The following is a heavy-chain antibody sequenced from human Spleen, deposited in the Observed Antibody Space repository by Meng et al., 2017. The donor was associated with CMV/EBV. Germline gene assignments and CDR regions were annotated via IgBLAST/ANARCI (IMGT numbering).Heavy chain of an antibody. J-gene: IGHJ4*02. CDR2: IYYIGST. CDR3: ARDGRRGWDFDF. D-gene: IGHD1-26*01. Sequence: SETLSLTCTVSGGSISSSTYYWGWIRQPPGKGLEWIGSIYYIGSTYYNPSLKSRVTISVDTSKNQFSLELNSVTAADTAVYYCARDGRRGWDFDFWGQGTLVTVSS. V-gene: IGHV4-39*07. CDR1: GGSISSSTYY.